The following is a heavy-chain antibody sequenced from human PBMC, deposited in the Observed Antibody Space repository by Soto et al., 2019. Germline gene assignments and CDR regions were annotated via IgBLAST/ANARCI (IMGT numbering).Heavy chain of an antibody. CDR2: ISGSGDYT. Sequence: EVQLLESGGGLVQPGESLRLSCAASGFTFSSYAMTWVRQAPGKGLEWVSSISGSGDYTYFADSVKGRFTISRDNSKDTLYLQMSSLRVEDKAIYYCGKDSRSHPQGWFDPWGQGTLVTVSS. CDR3: GKDSRSHPQGWFDP. J-gene: IGHJ5*02. D-gene: IGHD2-15*01. V-gene: IGHV3-23*01. CDR1: GFTFSSYA.